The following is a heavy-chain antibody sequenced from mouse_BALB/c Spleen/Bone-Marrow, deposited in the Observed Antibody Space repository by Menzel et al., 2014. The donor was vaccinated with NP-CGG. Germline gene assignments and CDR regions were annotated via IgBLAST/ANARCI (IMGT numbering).Heavy chain of an antibody. Sequence: EVKLVESGAELVKPGASVKLSCTASGFNIKDTYMHWVKQGPEQGLEWIGRIDPANGNTKYDPKFQGKATITADTSSNTAYLQLSSLTSEDTAVYYCAAYYRYLAWFAYWGQGTLVTVSA. CDR1: GFNIKDTY. CDR2: IDPANGNT. D-gene: IGHD2-14*01. CDR3: AAYYRYLAWFAY. J-gene: IGHJ3*01. V-gene: IGHV14-3*02.